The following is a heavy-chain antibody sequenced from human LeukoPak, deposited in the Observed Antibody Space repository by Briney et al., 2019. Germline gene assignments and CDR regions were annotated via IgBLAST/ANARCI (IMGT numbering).Heavy chain of an antibody. V-gene: IGHV4-30-4*01. CDR3: ARFTQTLFDP. J-gene: IGHJ5*02. CDR2: IYYSGSA. CDR1: GGSISSGDYY. Sequence: SETLSLTCTVSGGSISSGDYYWSWIRQPPGKGLEWIGYIYYSGSAYYNPSLKSRVTISVDTSKNQFSLKLSSVTAADTAVYYCARFTQTLFDPWGQETLVTVSS.